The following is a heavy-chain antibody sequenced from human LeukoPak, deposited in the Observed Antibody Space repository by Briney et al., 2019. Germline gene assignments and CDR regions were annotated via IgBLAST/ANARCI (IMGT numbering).Heavy chain of an antibody. CDR3: ARPSGGWRIDY. J-gene: IGHJ4*02. D-gene: IGHD6-19*01. CDR1: GFTFSSYW. CDR2: ISSSGSTI. V-gene: IGHV3-48*04. Sequence: GGSLRLSCAASGFTFSSYWMHWVRQAPGKGLEWVSYISSSGSTIYYADSVKGRFTISRDNAKNSLYLQMNSLRAEDTAVYYCARPSGGWRIDYWGQGTLVTVSS.